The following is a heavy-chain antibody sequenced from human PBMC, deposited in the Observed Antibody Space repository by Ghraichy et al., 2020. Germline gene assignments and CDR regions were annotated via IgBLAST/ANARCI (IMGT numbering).Heavy chain of an antibody. CDR3: ARDNWGSFGAFDY. V-gene: IGHV3-23*01. J-gene: IGHJ4*02. CDR1: GFTFSSYA. D-gene: IGHD7-27*01. CDR2: ISGSGGST. Sequence: GGSLRLSCAASGFTFSSYAMSWVRQAPGKGLEWVSAISGSGGSTYYADSVKGRFTISRDNSKNTLYLQMNSLRAEDTAVYYCARDNWGSFGAFDYWGQGTLVTVSS.